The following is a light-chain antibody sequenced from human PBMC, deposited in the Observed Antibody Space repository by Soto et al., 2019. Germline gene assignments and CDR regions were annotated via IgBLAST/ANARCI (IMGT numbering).Light chain of an antibody. CDR3: QQYTNWHPDRT. V-gene: IGKV3-15*01. CDR2: GAS. Sequence: EIVMTQSPATLSVSPGERATLSCRASQSVGSNLAWYQKKPGQAPRLLIYGASTRATGIPARFSGSGSGTEFTLTISSLQSEDFAIYFCQQYTNWHPDRTFGQGTKVEIK. J-gene: IGKJ1*01. CDR1: QSVGSN.